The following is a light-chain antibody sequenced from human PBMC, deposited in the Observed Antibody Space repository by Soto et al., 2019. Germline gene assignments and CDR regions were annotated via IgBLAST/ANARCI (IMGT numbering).Light chain of an antibody. CDR2: EVS. CDR3: SSYTARSTLV. CDR1: SSDVGGYNF. Sequence: QSALTQPASVSGSPGQSITIPCTGTSSDVGGYNFVSWYQQHPGKAPKLMIYEVSNRPSGVSNRFSGSKSANTASLTISGLQAEDEADYYCSSYTARSTLVFGGGTKVTVL. J-gene: IGLJ3*02. V-gene: IGLV2-14*01.